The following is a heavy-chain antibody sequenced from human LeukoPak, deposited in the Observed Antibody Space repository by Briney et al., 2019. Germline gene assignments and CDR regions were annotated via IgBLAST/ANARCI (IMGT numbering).Heavy chain of an antibody. Sequence: TGGSLRLSCATSGFTFSSYWMHWVRQTPGKGLPWVSRINTDGSTTNYADSVKGRFTISRDNAKNTLYLQMNSLRAEDTAVYYCARDWWFDPWGQGTLVSVSS. J-gene: IGHJ5*02. CDR3: ARDWWFDP. CDR1: GFTFSSYW. V-gene: IGHV3-74*01. CDR2: INTDGSTT.